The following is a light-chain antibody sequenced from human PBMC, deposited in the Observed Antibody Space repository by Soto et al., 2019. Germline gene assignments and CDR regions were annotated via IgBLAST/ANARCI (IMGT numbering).Light chain of an antibody. CDR2: EVT. J-gene: IGLJ3*02. CDR3: SSYAASNNFYFV. Sequence: QPVLTQPPSASGSPGQSVTISCTRTSSDVGGYNYVSWYQQYPGRAPKLMIYEVTKRPSGVPDRFSGSKSGNTASLTVSGLQAEDEADYYCSSYAASNNFYFVFGGGTKVTVL. CDR1: SSDVGGYNY. V-gene: IGLV2-8*01.